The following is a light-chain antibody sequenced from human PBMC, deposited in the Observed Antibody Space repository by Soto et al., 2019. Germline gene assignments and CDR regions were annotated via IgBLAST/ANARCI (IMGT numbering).Light chain of an antibody. V-gene: IGLV2-11*01. CDR2: DVS. J-gene: IGLJ3*02. CDR3: CSSAGTYTSV. Sequence: QSALTQPRAVSGSPGQSVTISCTGTSSDVGGYNYVSWYQQHPGKAPKLMISDVSKRPSGVPDRFSGSKSGNTASLTISGLQAEDEADYYCCSSAGTYTSVFGGGTQLNVL. CDR1: SSDVGGYNY.